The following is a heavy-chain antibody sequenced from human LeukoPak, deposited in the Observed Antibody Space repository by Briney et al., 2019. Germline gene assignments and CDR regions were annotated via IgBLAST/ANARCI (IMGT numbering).Heavy chain of an antibody. CDR1: GFTFSSYD. Sequence: GGSLRLSCAASGFTFSSYDMHWVRQATGKGLEWVSAIGTAGDTYYPGSVEGRFTISRENAKNSLYLQMNSLRAGDTAVYYCARGKGEGPATDPFDYWGQGTLVTVSS. CDR2: IGTAGDT. J-gene: IGHJ4*02. V-gene: IGHV3-13*01. CDR3: ARGKGEGPATDPFDY. D-gene: IGHD3-10*01.